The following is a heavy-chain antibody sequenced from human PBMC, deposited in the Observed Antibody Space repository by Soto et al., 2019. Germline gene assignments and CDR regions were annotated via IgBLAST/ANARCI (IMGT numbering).Heavy chain of an antibody. J-gene: IGHJ1*01. CDR1: GGSISSGDYY. D-gene: IGHD3-22*01. Sequence: QVQLQESGPGLVKPSQTLSLTCTVSGGSISSGDYYWSWIRQPPGKGLEWIGYIYYSGSTYYDPSLKSRVTISVDTSKNQFSLKLSSVTAADTAVYYCAVYDSSGPEYFQHWGQGTLVTVSS. CDR3: AVYDSSGPEYFQH. CDR2: IYYSGST. V-gene: IGHV4-30-4*01.